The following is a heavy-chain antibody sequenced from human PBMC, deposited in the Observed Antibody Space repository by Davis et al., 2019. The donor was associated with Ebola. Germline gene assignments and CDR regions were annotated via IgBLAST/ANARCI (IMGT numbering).Heavy chain of an antibody. J-gene: IGHJ4*02. CDR2: ISAYNGHT. D-gene: IGHD3/OR15-3a*01. Sequence: AASVKVSCKASGYTFNSHGISWVRQAPGQGLEWMAWISAYNGHTNYAQKLQGRVTMTTDTSTSTVYMELRSLRSDDTAVYYCARTIAGDWPGRYWGQGTLVTVSS. CDR1: GYTFNSHG. V-gene: IGHV1-18*01. CDR3: ARTIAGDWPGRY.